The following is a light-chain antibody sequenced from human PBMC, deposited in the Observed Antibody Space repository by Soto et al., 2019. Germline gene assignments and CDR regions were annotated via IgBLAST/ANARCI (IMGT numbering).Light chain of an antibody. CDR3: QQYNSYSWT. CDR1: QSITSW. CDR2: DAS. V-gene: IGKV1-5*01. J-gene: IGKJ1*01. Sequence: DIHLTHSLSTLAESVGARVAITSRASQSITSWLAWYQQKPGQAPKLLIYDASSLESGVPSRFSGSGSGTEFTLSISSLQPDDFATYYCQQYNSYSWTFGQGTKVDI.